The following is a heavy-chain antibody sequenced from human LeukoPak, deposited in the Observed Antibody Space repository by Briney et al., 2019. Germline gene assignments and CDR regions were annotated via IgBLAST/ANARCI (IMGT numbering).Heavy chain of an antibody. Sequence: ETSETLSLTCAVYGGSFSGYYWSWIRQPPGKGLEWIGEINHSGSTNYNPSLKSRVTISVDTSKNQFSLKLSSVTAADTAVYYCARENYYDSRWGQGTLVTVSS. CDR1: GGSFSGYY. D-gene: IGHD3-22*01. CDR2: INHSGST. J-gene: IGHJ4*02. V-gene: IGHV4-34*01. CDR3: ARENYYDSR.